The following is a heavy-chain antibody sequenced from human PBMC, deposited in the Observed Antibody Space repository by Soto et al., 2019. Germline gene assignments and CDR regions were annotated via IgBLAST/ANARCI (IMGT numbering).Heavy chain of an antibody. CDR2: IDPSDSYT. V-gene: IGHV5-10-1*01. Sequence: PGESLKISCKGSGYSFTSYWISSVRQMPGKGLEWMGRIDPSDSYTNYSPSFQGHVTISADKSISTAYLQWSSLKASDTAMYYCARYMVRGEPYFHYGMDVWGQGTTVTVSS. D-gene: IGHD3-10*01. CDR1: GYSFTSYW. CDR3: ARYMVRGEPYFHYGMDV. J-gene: IGHJ6*02.